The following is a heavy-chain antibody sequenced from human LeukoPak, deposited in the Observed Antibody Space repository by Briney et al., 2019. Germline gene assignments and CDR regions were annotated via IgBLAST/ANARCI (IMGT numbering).Heavy chain of an antibody. Sequence: SETLSLTCPVSGCTISSSSYHWGWIRHPPGKALEWIGSNYYSWCTYYNPSLKSRVTISVDTSKNQFSLKLSSVTAADTAVYYCARDPHSGSYFPYRGYYYGMDVWGQGTTVTASS. CDR3: ARDPHSGSYFPYRGYYYGMDV. J-gene: IGHJ6*02. V-gene: IGHV4-39*02. CDR2: NYYSWCT. CDR1: GCTISSSSYH. D-gene: IGHD1-26*01.